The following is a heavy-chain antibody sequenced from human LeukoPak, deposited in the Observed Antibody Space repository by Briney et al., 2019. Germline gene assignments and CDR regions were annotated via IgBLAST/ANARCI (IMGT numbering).Heavy chain of an antibody. CDR1: GGSISSSSYY. CDR2: IYYSGST. CDR3: ARLRYCSSTSCYFWFDP. J-gene: IGHJ5*02. Sequence: SETLSLTCTVPGGSISSSSYYWGWIRQPPGKGLEWIGSIYYSGSTYYNPSLKSRVTISVDTFKNQFSLKLSSVTAADTAVYYCARLRYCSSTSCYFWFDPWGQGTLVTVSS. V-gene: IGHV4-39*01. D-gene: IGHD2-2*01.